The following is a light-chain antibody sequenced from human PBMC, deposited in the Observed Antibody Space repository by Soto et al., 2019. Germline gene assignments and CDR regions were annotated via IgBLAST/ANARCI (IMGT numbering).Light chain of an antibody. CDR1: QSISTY. Sequence: DIHLTQSPSSLSASVGDRLSITCRASQSISTYLNWYQQKPGKAPKVLISAASSLQSGVPSRFSGSGSGTEFTLTITSLQPEDFATYYCQQSFTTPRTFGQGTKVDIK. CDR3: QQSFTTPRT. V-gene: IGKV1-39*01. CDR2: AAS. J-gene: IGKJ1*01.